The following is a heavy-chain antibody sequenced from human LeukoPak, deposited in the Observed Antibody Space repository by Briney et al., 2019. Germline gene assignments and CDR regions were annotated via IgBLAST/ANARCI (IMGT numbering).Heavy chain of an antibody. V-gene: IGHV1-3*01. CDR3: ARDSGSGNNDY. J-gene: IGHJ4*02. CDR2: INAGNGNT. CDR1: GYTFSSYA. Sequence: ASVKVSCKASGYTFSSYAMHWVRQATGQRLEWMGWINAGNGNTKYSQNFQGRVTFISNTSATTAFMELSSLRSEDAAVYYCARDSGSGNNDYWGQGTLVTVSS. D-gene: IGHD1-26*01.